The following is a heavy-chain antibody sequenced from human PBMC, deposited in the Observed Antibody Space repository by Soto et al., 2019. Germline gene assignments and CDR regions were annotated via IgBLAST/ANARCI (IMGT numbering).Heavy chain of an antibody. CDR2: ISAYNGNT. CDR1: GYTFTSYV. J-gene: IGHJ4*01. CDR3: ARIQEAYCSSTSCYIGGGSEFDY. D-gene: IGHD2-2*02. Sequence: ASVKVSCKASGYTFTSYVISWVRQAPGQGLEWVGWISAYNGNTNYAQKLQGRVTMTTDTSTSTAYMELRSLRSDDTAVYYCARIQEAYCSSTSCYIGGGSEFDYWG. V-gene: IGHV1-18*01.